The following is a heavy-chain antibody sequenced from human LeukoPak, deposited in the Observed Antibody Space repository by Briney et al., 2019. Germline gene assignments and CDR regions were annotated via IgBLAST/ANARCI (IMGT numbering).Heavy chain of an antibody. V-gene: IGHV3-23*01. CDR2: ISGSGGST. CDR3: AKHWAAVAGNPSNY. J-gene: IGHJ4*02. CDR1: GFTFSSYG. Sequence: GGSLRLSCAASGFTFSSYGMSWVRQAPGKGLEWVSAISGSGGSTYYADSVKGRFTISRDNSKNTLYLQMNSLRAEDTAVYYCAKHWAAVAGNPSNYWGQGTLVTVSS. D-gene: IGHD6-19*01.